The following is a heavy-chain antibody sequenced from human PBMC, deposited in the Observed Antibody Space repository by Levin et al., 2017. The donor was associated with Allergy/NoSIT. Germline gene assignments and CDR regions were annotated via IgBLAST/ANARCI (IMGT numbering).Heavy chain of an antibody. CDR2: IYYSGST. CDR1: CGSISNYY. V-gene: IGHV4-59*01. J-gene: IGHJ4*02. CDR3: ARITHYDDGSSDYDPGYYFDD. D-gene: IGHD3-22*01. Sequence: SQTPSLTCTVPCGSISNYYWSWIRQPPGMRLECIVYIYYSGSTSYNPSLLSRVTISVDTSKNQFSLMLSSVTSADTAVYYWARITHYDDGSSDYDPGYYFDDWGQGALVTVSS.